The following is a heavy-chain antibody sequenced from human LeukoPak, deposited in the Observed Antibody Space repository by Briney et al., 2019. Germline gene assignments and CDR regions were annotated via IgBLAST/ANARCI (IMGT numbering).Heavy chain of an antibody. J-gene: IGHJ5*02. Sequence: GGSLRLSCAASGFTVSSNYMSWVRQAPGKGLEWVSVIYSGGSTYYADSVKGRFTISRDNSKNTLYLQMNSLRAKDTAVYYCARVRRVPRTNWFDPWGQGTLVTVSS. CDR3: ARVRRVPRTNWFDP. V-gene: IGHV3-53*01. CDR2: IYSGGST. CDR1: GFTVSSNY. D-gene: IGHD3-10*01.